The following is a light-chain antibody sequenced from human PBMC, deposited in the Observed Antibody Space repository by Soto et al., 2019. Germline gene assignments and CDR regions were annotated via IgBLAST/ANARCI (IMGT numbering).Light chain of an antibody. Sequence: QSVLPKPASVYGAAGQSITISYTGTSSDVGSYNLVSWYQQHPGKAPKLMIYEGSKRPSGVSNRFSGSKSGNTASLTISGLQAEDEADYYCCSYAGSSTLYVFGTGTKVTVL. J-gene: IGLJ1*01. V-gene: IGLV2-23*01. CDR1: SSDVGSYNL. CDR3: CSYAGSSTLYV. CDR2: EGS.